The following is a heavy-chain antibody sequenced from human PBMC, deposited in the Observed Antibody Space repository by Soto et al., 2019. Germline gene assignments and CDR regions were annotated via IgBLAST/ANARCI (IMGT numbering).Heavy chain of an antibody. V-gene: IGHV1-46*01. J-gene: IGHJ4*02. Sequence: QVQLVQSGAEVKNPGASVRVSCKASGYTFTNTYMHWVRQAPGQGLEWMAIINTSGSSASQAQKFQGRVTMTTDTSTSTVYMELNKVRSDDAAVYYGVGAGEGGIDHWGQGTLVTVSS. CDR1: GYTFTNTY. CDR3: VGAGEGGIDH. D-gene: IGHD3-16*01. CDR2: INTSGSSA.